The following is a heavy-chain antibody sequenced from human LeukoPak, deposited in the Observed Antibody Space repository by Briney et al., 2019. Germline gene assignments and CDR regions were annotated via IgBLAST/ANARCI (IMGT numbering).Heavy chain of an antibody. CDR1: GGSFSGYY. D-gene: IGHD6-19*01. J-gene: IGHJ6*02. V-gene: IGHV4-34*01. Sequence: SETLSLTCAVYGGSFSGYYWSWIRQPPGKGLEWIGEINHSGSTNYNPSLKSRVTISVDTSKNQFSLKLSSVTAADTAVYYCARYRGGSSGFSGTRYYYYYGMDVWGQGTTVTVSS. CDR3: ARYRGGSSGFSGTRYYYYYGMDV. CDR2: INHSGST.